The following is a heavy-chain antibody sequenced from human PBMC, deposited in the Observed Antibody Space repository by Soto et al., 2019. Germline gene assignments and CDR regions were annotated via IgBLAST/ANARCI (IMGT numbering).Heavy chain of an antibody. CDR1: GGSISSYY. CDR2: IYYSGST. D-gene: IGHD3-16*01. J-gene: IGHJ4*02. CDR3: ARRLYPYYFDY. Sequence: QVQLQESGPGLVKPSETLSLTCTVSGGSISSYYWSWIRQPPGKGLEWIGYIYYSGSTNYNPSLKSRVTISVDTSKNQFSLKLSSVTAADTDVYYCARRLYPYYFDYWGQGTLVTVSS. V-gene: IGHV4-59*08.